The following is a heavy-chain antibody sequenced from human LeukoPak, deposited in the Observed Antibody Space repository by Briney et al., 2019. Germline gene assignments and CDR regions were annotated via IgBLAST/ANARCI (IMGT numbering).Heavy chain of an antibody. CDR3: ARDYDFWSGYYLPTRGYFGY. CDR1: GFTFSGSG. CDR2: IRYDGSNK. Sequence: GGSLRLSCAASGFTFSGSGMHWVRQAPGKGLEWVTFIRYDGSNKYYTDSVKGRFTISRDNSKNSLYLQMVRLRAEDTAVYYCARDYDFWSGYYLPTRGYFGYWGQGTLVTVSS. J-gene: IGHJ4*02. D-gene: IGHD3-3*01. V-gene: IGHV3-30*02.